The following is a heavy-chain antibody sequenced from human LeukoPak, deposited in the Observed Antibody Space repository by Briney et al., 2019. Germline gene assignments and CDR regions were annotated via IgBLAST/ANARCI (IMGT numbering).Heavy chain of an antibody. CDR2: SRNKANSYTT. Sequence: GGSLRLSCAASGFTFSDHYMDWVRQAPGKGLEWVGRSRNKANSYTTQYAASVKGRFTISRDDSKNSLYLQMDSLKTEDTALYYCARAGAFPLYDFDSWGQGTLVTVSS. D-gene: IGHD3-3*01. CDR1: GFTFSDHY. J-gene: IGHJ4*02. V-gene: IGHV3-72*01. CDR3: ARAGAFPLYDFDS.